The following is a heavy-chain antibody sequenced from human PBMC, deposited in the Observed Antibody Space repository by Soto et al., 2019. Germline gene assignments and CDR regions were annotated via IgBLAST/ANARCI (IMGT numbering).Heavy chain of an antibody. CDR1: GDSVSSNSVA. D-gene: IGHD2-15*01. CDR2: TYYRSRWYN. CDR3: ARSEEDSDYYYYGMDV. Sequence: SQTLSLTCVISGDSVSSNSVAWNWVRQSPSRGLEWLGRTYYRSRWYNDYAVSVRSRIAINPDTSKNHFSLQLNSVTPDDTAVYYCARSEEDSDYYYYGMDVWGQGTMVTVSS. J-gene: IGHJ6*02. V-gene: IGHV6-1*01.